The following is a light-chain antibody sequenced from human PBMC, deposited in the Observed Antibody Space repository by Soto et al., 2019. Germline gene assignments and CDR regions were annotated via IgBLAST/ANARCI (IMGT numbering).Light chain of an antibody. V-gene: IGKV3-20*01. Sequence: EIVLTQSPGTLSLSPGERAALSCRASQSVSNNLAWYQQKPGQAPRLLIYGASSRATGVADRFSGSGSGTDFTLTISRLEPEDFALYYCQQYGYSPITFGQGTRLEIK. CDR1: QSVSNN. CDR3: QQYGYSPIT. CDR2: GAS. J-gene: IGKJ5*01.